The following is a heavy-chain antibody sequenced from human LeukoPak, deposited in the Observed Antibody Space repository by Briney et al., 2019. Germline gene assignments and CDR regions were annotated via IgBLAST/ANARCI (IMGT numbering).Heavy chain of an antibody. J-gene: IGHJ4*02. CDR3: ARRSSGGGLFDY. CDR1: GGSISSSSYY. V-gene: IGHV4-39*02. Sequence: SETLSLTCTVSGGSISSSSYYWGWIRQPPGKGLEWIGSIFYSGNTYYNASLKSRVAISVDTSKNHFSLKLSSVTSADTAVYYCARRSSGGGLFDYWGQGTLVTVSS. CDR2: IFYSGNT. D-gene: IGHD6-19*01.